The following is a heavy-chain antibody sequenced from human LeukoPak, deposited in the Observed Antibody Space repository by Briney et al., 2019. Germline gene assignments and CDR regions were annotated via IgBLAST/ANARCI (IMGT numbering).Heavy chain of an antibody. V-gene: IGHV1-8*01. D-gene: IGHD2-15*01. CDR3: ARRGRGGNWFDP. Sequence: ASVRVSCKSSGYTFTIYDINWVRQATGQGLEWMGWMNPNSGNTGHAQKFQGRVTMTRNTTISTAYMELSSLRSEDTAVYYCARRGRGGNWFDPWGQGTLVTVSS. J-gene: IGHJ5*02. CDR1: GYTFTIYD. CDR2: MNPNSGNT.